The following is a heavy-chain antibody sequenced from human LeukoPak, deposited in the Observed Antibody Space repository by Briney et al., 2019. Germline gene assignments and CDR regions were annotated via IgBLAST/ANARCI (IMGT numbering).Heavy chain of an antibody. CDR1: GFTFSSYG. V-gene: IGHV3-30*02. CDR3: AKSSGLRYFDWLGRLGDYYYYYMDV. CDR2: IRYDGSNK. D-gene: IGHD3-9*01. J-gene: IGHJ6*03. Sequence: PGGSLRLSCAASGFTFSSYGMHWVRQAPGKGLEWVAFIRYDGSNKYYADSVKGRFTISRDNSKNTPYLQMNSLRAEDTAVYYCAKSSGLRYFDWLGRLGDYYYYYMDVWGKGTTVTISS.